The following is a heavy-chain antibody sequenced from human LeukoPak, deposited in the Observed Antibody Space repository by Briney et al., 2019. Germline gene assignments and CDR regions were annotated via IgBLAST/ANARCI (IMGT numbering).Heavy chain of an antibody. D-gene: IGHD3-22*01. Sequence: GASVKVSCKASGYTFTSYAMNWVRQAPGQGLEWMGIINPSGGSTSYAQKFQGRVTMTRDTSTSTVYMELSSLRSEDTAVYYCARDQGPTMIPWPSGPADIWGQGTMVTVSS. CDR2: INPSGGST. CDR3: ARDQGPTMIPWPSGPADI. J-gene: IGHJ3*02. CDR1: GYTFTSYA. V-gene: IGHV1-46*01.